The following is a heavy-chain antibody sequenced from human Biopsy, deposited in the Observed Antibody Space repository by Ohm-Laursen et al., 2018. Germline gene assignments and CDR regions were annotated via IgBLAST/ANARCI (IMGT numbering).Heavy chain of an antibody. CDR1: GDSISIYY. Sequence: SETLSLTCHVSGDSISIYYWSWIRQPPGKGLEWIGNFYYSGSTNYNPSLKSRITMSLDRSKSQVSLRMNSVTAADTAVHYCARARIKTSGVLIPETYYFDSWGQGTLVTVSS. V-gene: IGHV4-59*01. CDR3: ARARIKTSGVLIPETYYFDS. CDR2: FYYSGST. J-gene: IGHJ4*02. D-gene: IGHD3-3*01.